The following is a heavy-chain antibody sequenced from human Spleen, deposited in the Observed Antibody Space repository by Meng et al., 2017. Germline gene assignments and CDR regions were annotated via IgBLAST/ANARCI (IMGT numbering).Heavy chain of an antibody. V-gene: IGHV4-61*01. CDR2: IYYSGST. Sequence: QVPLQEPGPGLVRPSETLSLTCTVSGGSVSSGSYYWSWIRQPPGKGLEWIGYIYYSGSTNYNPSLKSRVTISVDTSKNQFSLKLSSVTAADTAVYYCARLTGRYYFDYWGQGTLVTVSS. CDR3: ARLTGRYYFDY. CDR1: GGSVSSGSYY. D-gene: IGHD1-26*01. J-gene: IGHJ4*02.